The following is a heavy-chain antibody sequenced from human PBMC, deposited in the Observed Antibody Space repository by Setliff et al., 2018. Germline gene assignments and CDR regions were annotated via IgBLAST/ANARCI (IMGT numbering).Heavy chain of an antibody. Sequence: PSETLSLTCTVPGGSISSISYYWGWIRQPPGKGLEWIGTVYDSGTTYYNPSLKSRVTMSVDMSKKQFSLKVNSVTAADTAVYYCVRTDYSDGRYSMDVWGKGTTVTVSS. CDR2: VYDSGTT. J-gene: IGHJ6*03. D-gene: IGHD6-19*01. V-gene: IGHV4-39*07. CDR1: GGSISSISYY. CDR3: VRTDYSDGRYSMDV.